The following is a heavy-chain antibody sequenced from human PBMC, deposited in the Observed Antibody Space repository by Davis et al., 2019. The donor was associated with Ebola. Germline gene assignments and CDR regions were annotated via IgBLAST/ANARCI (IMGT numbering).Heavy chain of an antibody. Sequence: LSLTCTVSGGSISDYYWNWVRQAPGKGLEWVAVIYSGGSYTNYADSVKGRFTISRDNSKNTLYLQMNSLRAEDTAVYYCARGEDYYDILTGYPFDYWGQGTLVTVSS. CDR3: ARGEDYYDILTGYPFDY. CDR2: IYSGGSYT. V-gene: IGHV3-33*01. D-gene: IGHD3-9*01. CDR1: GGSISDYY. J-gene: IGHJ4*02.